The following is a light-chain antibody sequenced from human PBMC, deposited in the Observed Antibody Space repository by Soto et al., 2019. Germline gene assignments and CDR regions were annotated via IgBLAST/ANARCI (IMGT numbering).Light chain of an antibody. Sequence: ENVLTQSPGTLSLSPGERVTLSCRASQIIASNSLAWYQQKPGQAPRLLIYAASSRAIGIPDRFSGSGSGTDFTLTIRSLEPEDFAVYYCQQYGGSPLTFGGGTRVEIK. CDR1: QIIASNS. CDR2: AAS. J-gene: IGKJ4*01. CDR3: QQYGGSPLT. V-gene: IGKV3-20*01.